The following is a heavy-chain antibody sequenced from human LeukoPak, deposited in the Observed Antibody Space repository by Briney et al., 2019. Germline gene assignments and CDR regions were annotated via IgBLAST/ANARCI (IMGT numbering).Heavy chain of an antibody. J-gene: IGHJ4*02. CDR2: INPSGGST. CDR1: GYTFTSYY. CDR3: AADNVPGSSSWYWMGY. D-gene: IGHD6-13*01. Sequence: GASVKVSCKASGYTFTSYYMHWVRQAPGQGLEWMGIINPSGGSTSYAQKFQGRVTMTRDTSTSTVYMELSSLRSEDTSVYYCAADNVPGSSSWYWMGYWGQGTLVTVSS. V-gene: IGHV1-46*01.